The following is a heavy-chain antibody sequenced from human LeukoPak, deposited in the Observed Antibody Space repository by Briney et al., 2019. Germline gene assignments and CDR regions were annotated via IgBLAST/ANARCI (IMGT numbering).Heavy chain of an antibody. CDR3: ATISGSYPDWDY. V-gene: IGHV3-21*06. J-gene: IGHJ4*02. CDR2: ISSNATYK. D-gene: IGHD1-26*01. CDR1: VFTLSLYS. Sequence: PGRSLRLSCAASVFTLSLYSMNWVRPAPRKGLEWVSSISSNATYKYYTDSVRGRFTISRDNAKNLLYLQMDSLRVEDTAVYYCATISGSYPDWDYWGQGILVTVAS.